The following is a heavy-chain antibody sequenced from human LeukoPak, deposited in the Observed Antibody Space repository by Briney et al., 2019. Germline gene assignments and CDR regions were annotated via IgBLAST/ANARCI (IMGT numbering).Heavy chain of an antibody. CDR2: IWYDGSKT. CDR3: ARYNTGTSDY. J-gene: IGHJ4*03. CDR1: GFIFSSYG. V-gene: IGHV3-33*01. Sequence: GRSLRLSCAASGFIFSSYGMHWVRQAPGKGLEWVAVIWYDGSKTYYADSVQGRFTVSRDNSRNTLYLQMSSLRDDDTAVYYCARYNTGTSDYWGQGALVTVSS. D-gene: IGHD1-1*01.